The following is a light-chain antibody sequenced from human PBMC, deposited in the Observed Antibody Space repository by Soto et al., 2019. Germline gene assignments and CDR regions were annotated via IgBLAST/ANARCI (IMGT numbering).Light chain of an antibody. J-gene: IGKJ2*03. CDR1: QSISSW. V-gene: IGKV1-5*03. CDR3: QQYGSSPLYS. Sequence: DIQMTQSPSTLSASVGDRVTITCRASQSISSWLAWYQQKPGKAPKLLIYKASSLESGVPSRFSGSGSGTDFTLTISRLEPEDFAVYYCQQYGSSPLYSFGQGTKLDIK. CDR2: KAS.